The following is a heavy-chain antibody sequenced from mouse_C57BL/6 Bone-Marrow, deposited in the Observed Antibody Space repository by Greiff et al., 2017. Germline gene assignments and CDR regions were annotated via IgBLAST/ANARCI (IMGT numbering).Heavy chain of an antibody. J-gene: IGHJ3*01. Sequence: VQLKESGPVLVKPGASVKMSCKASGYTFTDYYMNWVKQSHGKSLEWIGVINPYNGGTSYNPKFKGKATLTVDKSSSTAYMELNSLTSEDSAVXYCARLGSSDAYWGQGTLVTVSA. V-gene: IGHV1-19*01. D-gene: IGHD3-2*02. CDR2: INPYNGGT. CDR3: ARLGSSDAY. CDR1: GYTFTDYY.